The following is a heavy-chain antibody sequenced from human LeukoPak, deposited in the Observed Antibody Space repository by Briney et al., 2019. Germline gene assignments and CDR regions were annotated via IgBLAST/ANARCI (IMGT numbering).Heavy chain of an antibody. D-gene: IGHD6-6*01. Sequence: ASVKVSCKASGYTFTNYDINWVRQATGQGLGWMGWMNPNSGNTGYAQQFQGRVSITRNTPISTAYMELSSLRSEDTAVYYCARRLAARREGNWFDPWGQGTLVTVSS. CDR1: GYTFTNYD. J-gene: IGHJ5*02. CDR2: MNPNSGNT. CDR3: ARRLAARREGNWFDP. V-gene: IGHV1-8*03.